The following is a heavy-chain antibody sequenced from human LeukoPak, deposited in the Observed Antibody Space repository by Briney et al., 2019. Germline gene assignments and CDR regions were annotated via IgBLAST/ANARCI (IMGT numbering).Heavy chain of an antibody. CDR3: ARVSGSSGFFYY. CDR2: IYYRGST. J-gene: IGHJ4*02. D-gene: IGHD6-6*01. Sequence: SETLSLTCTVSGGSLSSYYWSWIRQPPGKGLEWIGNIYYRGSTNYNPSLKSRVTMSVDTSKNQFSLKLSSVTAADTAVYYCARVSGSSGFFYYWGQGNLGTVSS. V-gene: IGHV4-59*01. CDR1: GGSLSSYY.